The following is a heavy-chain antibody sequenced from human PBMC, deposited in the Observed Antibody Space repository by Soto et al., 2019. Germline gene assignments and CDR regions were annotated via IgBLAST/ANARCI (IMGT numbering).Heavy chain of an antibody. J-gene: IGHJ4*02. V-gene: IGHV2-70*01. Sequence: SGPTLVNPTQTLTLTCTFSGFSLSTSGMCVSWIRQPPGKALEWLALIDWDDDKYYSTSLRTRLTISKDTSKNQVVLTMTNMDPVDTATYYCARTLVPDVPATAIYGTVYYFDYWGQGTLVTVSS. CDR1: GFSLSTSGMC. CDR3: ARTLVPDVPATAIYGTVYYFDY. D-gene: IGHD2-2*01. CDR2: IDWDDDK.